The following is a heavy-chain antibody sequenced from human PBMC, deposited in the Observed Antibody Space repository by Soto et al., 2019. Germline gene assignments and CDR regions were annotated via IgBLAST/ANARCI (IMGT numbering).Heavy chain of an antibody. J-gene: IGHJ6*02. CDR3: ASDSSGYYYYYGTDV. CDR1: GYSISSGYY. D-gene: IGHD3-22*01. CDR2: IYHSGST. Sequence: SETLSLTCAVSGYSISSGYYWGWIRQPPGKGLEWIGSIYHSGSTYYNPSLKSRVTISVDTSKNQFSLKLSSVTAADTAVYYCASDSSGYYYYYGTDVWGQGTTVTVSS. V-gene: IGHV4-38-2*01.